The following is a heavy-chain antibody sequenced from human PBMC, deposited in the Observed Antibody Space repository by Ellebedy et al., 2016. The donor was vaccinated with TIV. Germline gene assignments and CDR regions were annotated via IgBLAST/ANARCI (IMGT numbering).Heavy chain of an antibody. CDR1: GFTFSRNL. CDR3: IRDRDSGSWMSPVRSIEY. J-gene: IGHJ4*02. V-gene: IGHV3-49*02. CDR2: IRSKAHGGTT. D-gene: IGHD6-13*01. Sequence: GESLKISXATSGFTFSRNLMKWVRQAPGKGLEWVGFIRSKAHGGTTEHAASVKGRFTISRDDSKGIAYLQMNSLKIEDTAVYYCIRDRDSGSWMSPVRSIEYWGQGTLVTVSS.